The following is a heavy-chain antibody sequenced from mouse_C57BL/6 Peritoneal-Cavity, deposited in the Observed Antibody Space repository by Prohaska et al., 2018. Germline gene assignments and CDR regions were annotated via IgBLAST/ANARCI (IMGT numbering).Heavy chain of an antibody. CDR1: GSDFSRYW. Sequence: EVKLLQSGGGLVQPGGSLKLSCAASGSDFSRYWMSWVRRAPGKGLEWIGEIKTDRRKKKKATSLKEKVMSSRENAKNTLYLQMSKVRSEDTALYYCARPNPYFDYWGQGTTLTVSS. CDR2: IKTDRRKK. J-gene: IGHJ2*01. CDR3: ARPNPYFDY. V-gene: IGHV4-1*01.